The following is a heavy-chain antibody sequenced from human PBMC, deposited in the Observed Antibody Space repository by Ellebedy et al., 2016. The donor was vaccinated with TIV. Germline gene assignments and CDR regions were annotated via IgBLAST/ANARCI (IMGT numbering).Heavy chain of an antibody. J-gene: IGHJ4*02. CDR3: ARAGQSATGTGWFPGV. D-gene: IGHD1-1*01. V-gene: IGHV3-23*01. CDR2: ISGSGDST. Sequence: GESLKISCAASGFTFSIYAMSWVRQAPGKGLEWVSLISGSGDSTYFADSVKGRFTISRDNAMNSLSLQMDSLRAEDTAIYFCARAGQSATGTGWFPGVWGQGTLVTVSS. CDR1: GFTFSIYA.